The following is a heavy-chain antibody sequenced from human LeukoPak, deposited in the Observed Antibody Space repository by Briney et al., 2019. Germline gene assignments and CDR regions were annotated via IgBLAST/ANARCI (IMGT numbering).Heavy chain of an antibody. V-gene: IGHV1-8*01. CDR2: MNPKSGNT. Sequence: ASVKLFCKASGYTFTSYDINWVRQATGQGLEWMGWMNPKSGNTGYAQKFQGRVTMTRNTSISTAYMELSSLRCEDTAVYYCARGITHKRRGHDYWGQGTLVTVSS. CDR1: GYTFTSYD. CDR3: ARGITHKRRGHDY. D-gene: IGHD3-10*01. J-gene: IGHJ4*02.